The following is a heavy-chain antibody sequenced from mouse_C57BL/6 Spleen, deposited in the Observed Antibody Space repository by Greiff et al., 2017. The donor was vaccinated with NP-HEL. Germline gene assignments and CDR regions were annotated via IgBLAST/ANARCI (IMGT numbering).Heavy chain of an antibody. Sequence: VQLQQSGAELVRPGTSVKVSCKASGYAFTNYLIEWVKQRPGQGLEWIGVINPGSGGTNYNEKFKGKATLTADKSSSTAYMQLSSLTSEDSAVYFCARERGNRYFDVWGTGTTVTVSS. J-gene: IGHJ1*03. CDR3: ARERGNRYFDV. V-gene: IGHV1-54*01. CDR1: GYAFTNYL. D-gene: IGHD2-1*01. CDR2: INPGSGGT.